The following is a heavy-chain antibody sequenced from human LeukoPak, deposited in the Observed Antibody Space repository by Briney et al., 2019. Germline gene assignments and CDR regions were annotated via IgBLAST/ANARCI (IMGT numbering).Heavy chain of an antibody. Sequence: GGSLRLSCVVSGFTYSRYWMTWFRQAPGKGLEWVANIKQDGSQKNYVDSEKGRFTISRDNAKKSLYLQMNSLRGEDTAVYFCARGGTYDIWGQGTRVTVSS. CDR3: ARGGTYDI. V-gene: IGHV3-7*01. J-gene: IGHJ3*02. CDR2: IKQDGSQK. CDR1: GFTYSRYW.